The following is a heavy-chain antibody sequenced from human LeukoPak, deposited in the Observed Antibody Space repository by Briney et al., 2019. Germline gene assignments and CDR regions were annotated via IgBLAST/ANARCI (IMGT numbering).Heavy chain of an antibody. V-gene: IGHV4-4*07. CDR3: ARRYCSGGSCYPIHYYYYYYMDV. CDR2: IYTSGST. D-gene: IGHD2-15*01. Sequence: SETLSLTCTVSGDSITTYYYVSWVRQSAGTGLEWIGRIYTSGSTKYNPSLKSRVTMSVDTSKNQFSLKLSSVTAADTAVYYCARRYCSGGSCYPIHYYYYYYMDVWGKGTAVTVSS. J-gene: IGHJ6*03. CDR1: GDSITTYY.